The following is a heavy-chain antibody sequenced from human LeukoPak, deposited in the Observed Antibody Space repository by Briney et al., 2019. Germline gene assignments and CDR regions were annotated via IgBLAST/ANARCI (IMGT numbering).Heavy chain of an antibody. J-gene: IGHJ6*03. CDR1: GGSISSGSYY. CDR2: IYTSGST. Sequence: SQTLSLTCTVSGGSISSGSYYWSWIRQPAGRGLEWIGRIYTSGSTNYNPSLKSRVTISVDTSRNQFSLKLSSVTAADTAVYYCARLGPGPDYYYMDVWGKGTTVTVSS. CDR3: ARLGPGPDYYYMDV. V-gene: IGHV4-61*02.